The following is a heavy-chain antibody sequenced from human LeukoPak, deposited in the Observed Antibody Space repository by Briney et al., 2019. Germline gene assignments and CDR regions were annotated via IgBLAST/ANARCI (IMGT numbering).Heavy chain of an antibody. CDR2: IYTSGST. V-gene: IGHV4-4*07. Sequence: SETLSLTCTVSGVSISSYYWSWIRQPAGKGLEWIGRIYTSGSTNYNPSLKSRVTISVDTSKNQFSLKLSSVTAADTAVYYCARRFYRDYYYGMDVWGQGTTVTVSS. D-gene: IGHD2/OR15-2a*01. CDR1: GVSISSYY. CDR3: ARRFYRDYYYGMDV. J-gene: IGHJ6*02.